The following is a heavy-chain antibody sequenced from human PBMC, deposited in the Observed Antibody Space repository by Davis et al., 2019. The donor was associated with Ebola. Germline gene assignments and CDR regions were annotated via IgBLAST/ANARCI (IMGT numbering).Heavy chain of an antibody. CDR1: GFTFSSYA. J-gene: IGHJ6*02. Sequence: GESLKISCAASGFTFSSYAMHWVRQAPGKGLEWVAVISYDGSNKYYADSVKGRFTISRDNSKNTLYLQMNSLRAEDTAVYYCAKRLLSGSYYPIYYYYGMDVWGQGTTVTVSS. CDR2: ISYDGSNK. V-gene: IGHV3-30-3*02. CDR3: AKRLLSGSYYPIYYYYGMDV. D-gene: IGHD3-10*01.